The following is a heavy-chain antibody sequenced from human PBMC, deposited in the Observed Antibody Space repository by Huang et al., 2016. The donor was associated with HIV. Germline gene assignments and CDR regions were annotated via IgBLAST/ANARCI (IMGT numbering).Heavy chain of an antibody. CDR1: GGSISSSSYY. Sequence: QLQLQESGPGLVKPSETLSLTCTVSGGSISSSSYYWGWIRQPPGKGRGWIGGIYYSGKTYYTPALKSRFTISVDTAKNQFSLGLSSVTASDTAVYYCARYDIYCSDGSCSGFDYWGQGSLVTVSS. CDR2: IYYSGKT. CDR3: ARYDIYCSDGSCSGFDY. J-gene: IGHJ4*02. D-gene: IGHD2-15*01. V-gene: IGHV4-39*01.